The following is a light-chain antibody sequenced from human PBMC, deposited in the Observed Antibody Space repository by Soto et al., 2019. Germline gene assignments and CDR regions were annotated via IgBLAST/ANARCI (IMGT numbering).Light chain of an antibody. CDR1: QSISGW. CDR2: DAS. CDR3: QHYDSYPIT. Sequence: DIQMTQSPSTLSASVGDRVTITCRASQSISGWLAWYQQKPGKAPNLLIYDASSLESGVPSRFSDSGSGTDFTPTISSLQPADFATYYWQHYDSYPITFGQGTRLEIK. V-gene: IGKV1-5*01. J-gene: IGKJ5*01.